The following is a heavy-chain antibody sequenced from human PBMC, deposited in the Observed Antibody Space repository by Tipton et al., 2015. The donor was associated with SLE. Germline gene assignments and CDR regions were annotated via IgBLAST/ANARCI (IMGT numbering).Heavy chain of an antibody. D-gene: IGHD6-6*01. J-gene: IGHJ3*02. V-gene: IGHV4-34*01. CDR1: GGSFSGYY. Sequence: TLSLTCAVYGGSFSGYYWSWIRQPPGKGLEWIGEINHSGSTNHNPSLKSRVTISLDTSKKQLSLRLTSVTAADTAVYYCARPFASGARHDAFDIWGQGTMVTVSS. CDR3: ARPFASGARHDAFDI. CDR2: INHSGST.